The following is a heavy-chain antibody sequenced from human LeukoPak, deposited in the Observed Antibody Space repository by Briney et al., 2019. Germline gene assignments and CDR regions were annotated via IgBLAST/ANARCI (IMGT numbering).Heavy chain of an antibody. CDR2: IYYSGST. V-gene: IGHV4-61*01. CDR1: GGSISSGSYY. Sequence: SETLSLTCTVSGGSISSGSYYWSWIRQPPGKGLEWIGYIYYSGSTNYNPSLKSRVTMSVDTSKNQFSLKLSSVTAADTAVYYCARLWSDSGYDPFADYWGQGTLVTVSS. CDR3: ARLWSDSGYDPFADY. D-gene: IGHD5-12*01. J-gene: IGHJ4*02.